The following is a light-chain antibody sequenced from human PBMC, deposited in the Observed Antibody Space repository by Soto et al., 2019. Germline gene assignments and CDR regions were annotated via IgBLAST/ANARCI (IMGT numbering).Light chain of an antibody. Sequence: SYALTQPPSVSVAPGQTATITCGGSNIGSKSVHWYQQKPGQAPVLVVFDDSDRPSGIPGRFSGSNFGETATLTISGVEAGDEADYYCQVWDRSSDHWVFGGGTKVTVL. CDR3: QVWDRSSDHWV. V-gene: IGLV3-21*02. CDR2: DDS. CDR1: NIGSKS. J-gene: IGLJ3*02.